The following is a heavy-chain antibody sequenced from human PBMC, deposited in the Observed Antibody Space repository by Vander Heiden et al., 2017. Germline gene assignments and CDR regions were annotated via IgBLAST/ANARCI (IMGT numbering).Heavy chain of an antibody. CDR1: GGSISSSSYY. CDR2: IYYSGST. V-gene: IGHV4-39*01. CDR3: ANSDCGGDCYPSPRVDY. Sequence: QLQLQESGPGLVKPSETLSLTCTVSGGSISSSSYYWGWIRQPPGKGLEWIGSIYYSGSTYYNPSLKRRVTISVDTSKNQFSLKLSSVTAADTAVYYCANSDCGGDCYPSPRVDYWGQGTLVTVSS. J-gene: IGHJ4*02. D-gene: IGHD2-21*02.